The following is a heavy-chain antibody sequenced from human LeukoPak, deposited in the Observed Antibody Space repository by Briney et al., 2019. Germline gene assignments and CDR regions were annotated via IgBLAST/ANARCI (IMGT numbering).Heavy chain of an antibody. CDR1: GYTFTSYA. D-gene: IGHD5-18*01. CDR2: INAGNGNT. V-gene: IGHV1-3*03. CDR3: ARELSYSYGYGY. J-gene: IGHJ4*02. Sequence: HGASAKVSCKASGYTFTSYAMHWVRQAPGQRLEWMGWINAGNGNTKYSQEFQGRVTITRDTSASTAYMELSSLRSEDMAVYYCARELSYSYGYGYWGQGTLVTVSS.